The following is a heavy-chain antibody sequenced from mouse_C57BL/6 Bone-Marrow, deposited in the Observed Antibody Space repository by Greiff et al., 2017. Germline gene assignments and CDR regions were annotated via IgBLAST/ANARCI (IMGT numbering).Heavy chain of an antibody. Sequence: VQLQQSGAELVRPGASVKLSCTASGFNINDYYMHWVKQRPDQGLEWIGRIDPEDGDTEYAPKFQGTATMTADTSSNTAYLQLSSLTSEDTAVYYCTTLRPRYDGSSHGYFDVWGTGTTVTVSS. D-gene: IGHD1-1*01. CDR2: IDPEDGDT. CDR3: TTLRPRYDGSSHGYFDV. V-gene: IGHV14-1*01. CDR1: GFNINDYY. J-gene: IGHJ1*03.